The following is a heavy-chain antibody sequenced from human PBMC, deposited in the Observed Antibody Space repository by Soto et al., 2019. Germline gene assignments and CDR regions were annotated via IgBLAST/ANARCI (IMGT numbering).Heavy chain of an antibody. CDR3: ARGSGPNDAFDI. Sequence: SETLSLTCTVSGGSVSSGSYYWSWIRQPPGKGLKWIGYIYYSGSTNYNPSLKSRVTISVDTSKNQFSLKLSSVTAADTAVYYCARGSGPNDAFDIWGQGTMVTV. V-gene: IGHV4-61*01. D-gene: IGHD2-15*01. CDR1: GGSVSSGSYY. J-gene: IGHJ3*02. CDR2: IYYSGST.